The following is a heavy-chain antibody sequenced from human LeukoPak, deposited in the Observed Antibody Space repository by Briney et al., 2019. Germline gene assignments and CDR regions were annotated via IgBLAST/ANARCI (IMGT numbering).Heavy chain of an antibody. CDR3: TRSGYSYGPDH. CDR2: VSGDGSTT. CDR1: GFTFSSYA. D-gene: IGHD5-18*01. Sequence: PGGSLRLSCAASGFTFSSYAMSWVRQAPGKGLVWVSRVSGDGSTTTYADSVKGRFTISRDNAKDTLYLQMNSLRAEDTAVYYCTRSGYSYGPDHWGQGTLVTVSS. V-gene: IGHV3-74*01. J-gene: IGHJ4*02.